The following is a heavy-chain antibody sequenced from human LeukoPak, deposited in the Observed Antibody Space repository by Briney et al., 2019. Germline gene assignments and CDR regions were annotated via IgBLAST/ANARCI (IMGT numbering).Heavy chain of an antibody. CDR1: GYSISSGYY. D-gene: IGHD6-13*01. J-gene: IGHJ5*02. CDR2: IYHSGST. CDR3: ARVGGVGSSWYVGVNWFDP. V-gene: IGHV4-38-2*02. Sequence: SETLSLTCTVSGYSISSGYYWGWIRQPPGKGLEWIGSIYHSGSTYYNPSLKSRVTISVDTSKNQFSLKLSSVTAADTAVYYCARVGGVGSSWYVGVNWFDPWGQGTLVTVSS.